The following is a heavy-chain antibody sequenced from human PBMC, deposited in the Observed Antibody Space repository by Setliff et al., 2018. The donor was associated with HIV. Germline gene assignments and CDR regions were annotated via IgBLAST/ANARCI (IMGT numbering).Heavy chain of an antibody. CDR2: IYYSGST. J-gene: IGHJ4*02. D-gene: IGHD6-19*01. V-gene: IGHV4-39*01. CDR1: GGSISSSSYY. Sequence: SETLSLTCTVSGGSISSSSYYWGWIRQPPGKGLEWIGSIYYSGSTYYNPSLKSRVTISVDTSKNQFSLKLSSVTAADTAVYYCARHLSGSSGHNGVSNYWGQGILVTVSS. CDR3: ARHLSGSSGHNGVSNY.